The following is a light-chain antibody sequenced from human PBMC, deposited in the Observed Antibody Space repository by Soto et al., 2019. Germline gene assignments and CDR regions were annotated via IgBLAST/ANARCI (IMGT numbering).Light chain of an antibody. V-gene: IGLV3-16*01. J-gene: IGLJ3*02. CDR3: LSADSGRTTSYRV. CDR2: KDS. CDR1: GLPRTY. Sequence: SYELTQPPSGSVSLGQMARITCSGEGLPRTYAYWYQQKPGQPPVLVIHKDSERPSGSPERFSGSSSGTIATLTITGVQSEDEADYYCLSADSGRTTSYRVFGGGTKVTVL.